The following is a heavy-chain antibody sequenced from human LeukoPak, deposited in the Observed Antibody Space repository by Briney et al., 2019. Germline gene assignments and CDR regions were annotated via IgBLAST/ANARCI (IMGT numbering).Heavy chain of an antibody. D-gene: IGHD4-17*01. Sequence: GGSLRLSCAASGFTFSSYSMNWVRQAPGKGLEWVSSISSSSSYIYYADSVKGRFTISRDNAKNSLYLQMNSLRAEDTAVYYCAREGVTTSRPSPGTFDYGGKEPLVTVSS. CDR3: AREGVTTSRPSPGTFDY. CDR2: ISSSSSYI. V-gene: IGHV3-21*01. J-gene: IGHJ4*02. CDR1: GFTFSSYS.